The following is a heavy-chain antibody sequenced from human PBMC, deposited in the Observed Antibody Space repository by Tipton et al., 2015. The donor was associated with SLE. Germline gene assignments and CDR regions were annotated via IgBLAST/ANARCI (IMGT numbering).Heavy chain of an antibody. J-gene: IGHJ4*02. V-gene: IGHV1-69*13. CDR3: ARATKQQDYYDRSGYLL. CDR2: IIPSFAIT. Sequence: QSGPEVKKPGASVKVSCKASGGTFISYALSWVRQAPGQGLEWVGGIIPSFAITTYAQKFQGRVTITADASATTAYMELSSLRSEDTAVYYCARATKQQDYYDRSGYLLWGQGTLVTVSS. CDR1: GGTFISYA. D-gene: IGHD3-22*01.